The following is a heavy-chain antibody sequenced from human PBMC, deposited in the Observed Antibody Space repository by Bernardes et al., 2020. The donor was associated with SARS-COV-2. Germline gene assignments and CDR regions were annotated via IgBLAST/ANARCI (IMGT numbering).Heavy chain of an antibody. J-gene: IGHJ4*02. CDR1: GYLFPTYG. Sequence: ASVKVSCKASGYLFPTYGLAWVRQAPGQGLEWLGWISAYNKDTNFAQKFQGRVTMTTDTSTNTAYMELRSLRPDDTAVYYCARDRPNFRPSTTTLDYWGQGTLVTVSS. V-gene: IGHV1-18*04. D-gene: IGHD5-12*01. CDR3: ARDRPNFRPSTTTLDY. CDR2: ISAYNKDT.